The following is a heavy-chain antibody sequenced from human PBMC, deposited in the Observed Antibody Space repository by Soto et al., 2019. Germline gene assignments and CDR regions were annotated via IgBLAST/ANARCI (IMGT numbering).Heavy chain of an antibody. D-gene: IGHD6-13*01. CDR2: IWYDGSNK. CDR1: GFTFSSYG. J-gene: IGHJ2*01. CDR3: ARVGIAAAEHWYFDL. Sequence: QVQLVESGGGVVQPGRSLRLSCAASGFTFSSYGMHWVRQAPGKGLEWVAVIWYDGSNKYYADSVKGRFTISRDNSKNTLYLQMNSLSAEDTAVYYCARVGIAAAEHWYFDLWGRGTLVTVSS. V-gene: IGHV3-33*01.